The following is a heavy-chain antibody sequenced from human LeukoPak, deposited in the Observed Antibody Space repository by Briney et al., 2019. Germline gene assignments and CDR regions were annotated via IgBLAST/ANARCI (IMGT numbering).Heavy chain of an antibody. CDR2: ISAYNGNT. CDR1: GYTFTSYG. V-gene: IGHV1-18*01. J-gene: IGHJ5*02. Sequence: GASVKVSCKASGYTFTSYGISWVRQAPGQGLEWMGWISAYNGNTNYAQKLQGRVTMTTDTSTSTAYMELRSLRSDDTAVYYCARDHCSSTSCYTNWFDPWGQGTLVTVSS. D-gene: IGHD2-2*01. CDR3: ARDHCSSTSCYTNWFDP.